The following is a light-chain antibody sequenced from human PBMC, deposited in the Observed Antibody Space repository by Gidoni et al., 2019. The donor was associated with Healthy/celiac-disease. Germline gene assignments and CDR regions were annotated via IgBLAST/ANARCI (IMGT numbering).Light chain of an antibody. Sequence: DIVMTPSPATLSVSPGERATLSCRASQSVSSSLGWYQQKPGQAPRLLIYGASTRATGIPARFSGSGSGTEFTLTISSLQSEDFAVYYCQQYNDWPPYTFGQGTKLEIK. CDR1: QSVSSS. J-gene: IGKJ2*01. V-gene: IGKV3D-15*01. CDR2: GAS. CDR3: QQYNDWPPYT.